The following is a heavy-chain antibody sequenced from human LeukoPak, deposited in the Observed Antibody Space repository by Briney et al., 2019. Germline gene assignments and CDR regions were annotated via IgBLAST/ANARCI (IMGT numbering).Heavy chain of an antibody. J-gene: IGHJ4*01. D-gene: IGHD2-2*01. CDR3: AREGLPAANNGADY. Sequence: GGSLRLSCAASGFTFSSYAMHWVRQAPGTGLDWVAVIWYDGSHKYYADSAKGRFTISRDTSKNTLYLQMNRLRAENTAVYYCAREGLPAANNGADYWGQGTLVTVSS. CDR2: IWYDGSHK. CDR1: GFTFSSYA. V-gene: IGHV3-33*01.